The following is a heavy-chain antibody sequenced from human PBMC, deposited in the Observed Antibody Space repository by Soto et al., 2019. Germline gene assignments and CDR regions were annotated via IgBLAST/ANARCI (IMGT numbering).Heavy chain of an antibody. D-gene: IGHD4-17*01. CDR1: GGSISSGGYY. J-gene: IGHJ2*01. Sequence: PSETLSLTCTVSGGSISSGGYYWSWIRQHPGKGLEWIGYIYYSGSTYYNPSLKSRVTISVDTSKNQFSLKLSSVTAADTAVYYCARYYGGKLWYFDLWGRGTLVTVSS. CDR2: IYYSGST. V-gene: IGHV4-31*03. CDR3: ARYYGGKLWYFDL.